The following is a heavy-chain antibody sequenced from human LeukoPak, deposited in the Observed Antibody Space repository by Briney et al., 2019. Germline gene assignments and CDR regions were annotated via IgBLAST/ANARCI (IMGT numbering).Heavy chain of an antibody. CDR2: IYYSGST. D-gene: IGHD2-2*01. V-gene: IGHV4-39*01. Sequence: SETLSLTCTVSGGSISSSSYYWGWIRQPPGKGLEWIGSIYYSGSTYYNPSLKSRVTISVDTSKNQFSLKLSSVTAADTAVYYCARGPVPAAIDYWGQGTLVTVSS. CDR3: ARGPVPAAIDY. J-gene: IGHJ4*02. CDR1: GGSISSSSYY.